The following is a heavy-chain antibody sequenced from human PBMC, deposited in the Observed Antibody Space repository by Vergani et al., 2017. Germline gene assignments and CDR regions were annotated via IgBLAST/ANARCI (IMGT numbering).Heavy chain of an antibody. CDR3: AGELGGDYGPVYEDY. V-gene: IGHV1-69*12. D-gene: IGHD4-17*01. J-gene: IGHJ4*02. CDR1: GGTFSSYA. Sequence: QVQLVQSGAEVKKPGSSVKVSCKASGGTFSSYAISWVRQAPGQGLEWMGGIIPIFGTANYAQKFQGRVTITADESTSTAYMGLGSLRSEDTAVYYWAGELGGDYGPVYEDYWGQGTLVTVSS. CDR2: IIPIFGTA.